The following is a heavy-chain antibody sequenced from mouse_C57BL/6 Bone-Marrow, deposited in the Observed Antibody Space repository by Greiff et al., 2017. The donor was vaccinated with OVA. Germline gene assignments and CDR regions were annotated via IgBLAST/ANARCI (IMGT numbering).Heavy chain of an antibody. J-gene: IGHJ4*01. V-gene: IGHV3-8*01. Sequence: EVKVVESGPGLAKPSQTLSLTCSVTGYSITSDYWNWIRKFPGNKLEYMGYISYSGSTYYNPSLKSRISITRDTSKNQYYLQLNSVTTEDTATYYCARYSNPYYYAMDYWGQGTSVTVSS. CDR2: ISYSGST. CDR3: ARYSNPYYYAMDY. D-gene: IGHD2-5*01. CDR1: GYSITSDY.